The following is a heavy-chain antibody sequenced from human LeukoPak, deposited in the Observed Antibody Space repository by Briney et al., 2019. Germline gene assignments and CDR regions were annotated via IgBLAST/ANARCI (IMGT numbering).Heavy chain of an antibody. Sequence: SETLSLTCSVTGDSITSGYYWGWIRQFPRKGLEWIGSLYHSGGPHYNPSLKSRVTISVDTSKNQFSLKLRSVTAADTAVYYCSREGGVAAKIDPWGQGTLVTVSP. CDR1: GDSITSGYY. D-gene: IGHD2-15*01. CDR2: LYHSGGP. CDR3: SREGGVAAKIDP. V-gene: IGHV4-38-2*02. J-gene: IGHJ5*02.